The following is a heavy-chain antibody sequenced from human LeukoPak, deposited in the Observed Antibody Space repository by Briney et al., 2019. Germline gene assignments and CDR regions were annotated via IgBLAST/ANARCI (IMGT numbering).Heavy chain of an antibody. CDR2: IKEDGSQT. CDR1: GFTFSNYW. D-gene: IGHD3-10*02. V-gene: IGHV3-7*01. Sequence: GGSLRLSCAASGFTFSNYWMSWVRQAPGKGLEWVANIKEDGSQTHYVDSVKGRFTISRDNAKNSLYLQMNSLRAEDTAVYYCAELGITMIGGVWGKGTTVTISS. CDR3: AELGITMIGGV. J-gene: IGHJ6*04.